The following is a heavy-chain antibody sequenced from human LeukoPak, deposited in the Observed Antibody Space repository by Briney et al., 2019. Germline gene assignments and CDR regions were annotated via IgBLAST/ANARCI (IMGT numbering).Heavy chain of an antibody. J-gene: IGHJ3*02. CDR1: GYTFTGYY. CDR2: IDPNSGGT. V-gene: IGHV1-2*02. CDR3: ARSAAFDI. Sequence: ASVKVSCKTSGYTFTGYYIHWVRQAPGQGLQWMGWIDPNSGGTNYAQKFQDRVTMTRDTSISTTYMQLSSLRSEDTAVYYCARSAAFDIWGQGTMVTVSS.